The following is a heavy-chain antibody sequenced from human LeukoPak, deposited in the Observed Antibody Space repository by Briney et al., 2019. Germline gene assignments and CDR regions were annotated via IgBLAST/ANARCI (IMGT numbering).Heavy chain of an antibody. CDR3: ARPLYYYGSGSYLGDDAFDI. D-gene: IGHD3-10*01. CDR1: GGSFSGYY. V-gene: IGHV4-34*01. Sequence: PSETLSLTCAVYGGSFSGYYWSWIRQPPGKGLEWIGEINHSGSTNHNPSLKSRVTISVDTSKNQFSLKLSSVTAADTAVYYCARPLYYYGSGSYLGDDAFDIWGQGTMVTVSS. J-gene: IGHJ3*02. CDR2: INHSGST.